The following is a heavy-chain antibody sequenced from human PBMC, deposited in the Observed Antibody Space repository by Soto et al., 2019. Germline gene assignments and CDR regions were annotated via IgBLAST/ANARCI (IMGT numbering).Heavy chain of an antibody. J-gene: IGHJ4*02. Sequence: SETLSLTCTVSGDSISSYYWSWIRQPPGKGLKWIGYLHYSGSTNYNPSLKSRVTISVDTSKNQFSLKLSSVTAADTAVYYCATDSRGRWAPSIDYWGQGTLVTV. V-gene: IGHV4-59*12. CDR1: GDSISSYY. D-gene: IGHD1-26*01. CDR3: ATDSRGRWAPSIDY. CDR2: LHYSGST.